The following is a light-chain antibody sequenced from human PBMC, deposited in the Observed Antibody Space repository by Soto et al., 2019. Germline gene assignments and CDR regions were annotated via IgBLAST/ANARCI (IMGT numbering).Light chain of an antibody. J-gene: IGLJ1*01. V-gene: IGLV2-14*01. CDR2: EVD. Sequence: QCALTQPASVSGSPGQSITISCTGTSSDVGFYNYVSWYQQQHPGKSPKLMIYEVDNRPSGVSIRFSGSKSGNTASLTISGLLAEDEADYYCSSYEHGSTYVFGTGTKVTV. CDR1: SSDVGFYNY. CDR3: SSYEHGSTYV.